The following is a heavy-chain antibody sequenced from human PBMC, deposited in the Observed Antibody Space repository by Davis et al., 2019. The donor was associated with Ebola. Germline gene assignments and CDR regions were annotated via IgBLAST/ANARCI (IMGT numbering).Heavy chain of an antibody. CDR3: GRLSPYNYGFDY. CDR2: IYPGDSDT. D-gene: IGHD5-18*01. V-gene: IGHV5-51*01. J-gene: IGHJ4*02. Sequence: KVSCKGSGYSFTSYWIGWVRQMPGKGLEWMGIIYPGDSDTRYSPSFQGQVTISADKSISTAYLQWSSLKASDTAMYYCGRLSPYNYGFDYWGQGTLITVSS. CDR1: GYSFTSYW.